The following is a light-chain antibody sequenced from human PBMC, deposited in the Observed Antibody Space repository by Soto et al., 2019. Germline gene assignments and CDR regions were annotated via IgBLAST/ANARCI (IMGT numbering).Light chain of an antibody. J-gene: IGLJ3*02. V-gene: IGLV1-40*01. CDR2: GNS. CDR3: QSYDSSLSGWV. Sequence: VLTQPPSVSGAPGQRVTISCTESSSNIGAGCDVHWYQQLPGTAPKLLIYGNSNRPSGVPDRFSGSKSGTSASLAITGLQAEDEADYYCQSYDSSLSGWVFGGGTKLTVL. CDR1: SSNIGAGCD.